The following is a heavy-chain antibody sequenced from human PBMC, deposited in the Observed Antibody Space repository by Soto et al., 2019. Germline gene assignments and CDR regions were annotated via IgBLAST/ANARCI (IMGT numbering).Heavy chain of an antibody. Sequence: ASVKVSCKASGYTFTSYDINWVRQATGQGLEWMGWMNPNSGNAGYAQKFQGRVTMTRNTSISTAYMELSSLRSEDTAVYYCARSSYDSSGYYYSNDYWGQGTLVTVSS. V-gene: IGHV1-8*01. CDR3: ARSSYDSSGYYYSNDY. CDR2: MNPNSGNA. D-gene: IGHD3-22*01. CDR1: GYTFTSYD. J-gene: IGHJ4*02.